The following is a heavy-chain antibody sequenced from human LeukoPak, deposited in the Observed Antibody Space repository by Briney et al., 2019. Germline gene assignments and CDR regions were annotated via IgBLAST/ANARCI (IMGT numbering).Heavy chain of an antibody. D-gene: IGHD3-10*01. V-gene: IGHV3-13*01. CDR2: IGTAGDT. J-gene: IGHJ6*02. Sequence: GGSLRLSCAASGFTFSSYDMHWVRQATGKGLEWVSAIGTAGDTYYPGSVKGRFTISRENAKNSLYLQMNSLRAGDTAVYYCARDILLVYGMDVWGQGTTVTVSS. CDR1: GFTFSSYD. CDR3: ARDILLVYGMDV.